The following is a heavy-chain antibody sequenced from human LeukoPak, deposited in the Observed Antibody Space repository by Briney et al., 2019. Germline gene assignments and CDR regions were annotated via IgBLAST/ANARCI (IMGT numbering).Heavy chain of an antibody. CDR2: ISSSGSTI. CDR1: GFTFSSYE. CDR3: ARLPPYSGSSYYFDY. Sequence: PGGSLRLSCAASGFTFSSYEMNWVRQAPGKGLEWVSYISSSGSTIYYADSVKGRFTISRDNAKNSLYLQMNSLRAEDTAVYYCARLPPYSGSSYYFDYWGQGTLVTVSS. D-gene: IGHD6-6*01. V-gene: IGHV3-48*03. J-gene: IGHJ4*02.